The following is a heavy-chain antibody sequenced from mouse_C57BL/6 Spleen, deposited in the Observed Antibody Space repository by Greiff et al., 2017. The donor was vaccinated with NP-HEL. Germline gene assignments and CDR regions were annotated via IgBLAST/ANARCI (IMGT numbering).Heavy chain of an antibody. D-gene: IGHD2-2*01. Sequence: VQLQQPGAELVKPGASVKMSCKASGYTFTSYWITWVKQRPGQGLEWIGDIYPGSGSTNYNEKFKSKATLTVDTSSSTAYMQLSSLTSEDAAVYYCAGATMVRNWYFDVWGTGTTVTVSA. CDR2: IYPGSGST. CDR1: GYTFTSYW. J-gene: IGHJ1*03. V-gene: IGHV1-55*01. CDR3: AGATMVRNWYFDV.